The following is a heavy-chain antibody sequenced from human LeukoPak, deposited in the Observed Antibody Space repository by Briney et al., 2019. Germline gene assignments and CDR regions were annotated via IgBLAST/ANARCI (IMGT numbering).Heavy chain of an antibody. V-gene: IGHV1-69*04. CDR3: ASLVAGTYYYYYGMDV. CDR1: GGTLSSYA. CDR2: IIPILGIA. Sequence: SVKVSCKASGGTLSSYAISWVRQAPGQGLEWMGRIIPILGIANYAQKFQGRVTITADKSTSTAYMELSSLRSEDTAVYYCASLVAGTYYYYYGMDVWGQGTTVTVSS. D-gene: IGHD6-19*01. J-gene: IGHJ6*02.